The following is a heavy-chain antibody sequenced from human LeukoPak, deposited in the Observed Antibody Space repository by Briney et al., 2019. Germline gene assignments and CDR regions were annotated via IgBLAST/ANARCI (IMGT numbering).Heavy chain of an antibody. CDR2: ISYDGRNK. D-gene: IGHD3-9*01. V-gene: IGHV3-30*03. Sequence: GGSLRLSCAASGFIFSSYGMQWVRQAPGKGLEWVAVISYDGRNKFYTDSVKGRFTISRDNAKNTLYLQMNSLRGEDTAVYYCATTVSVLLFIRCYYWGQGTLVTVSS. CDR3: ATTVSVLLFIRCYY. CDR1: GFIFSSYG. J-gene: IGHJ4*02.